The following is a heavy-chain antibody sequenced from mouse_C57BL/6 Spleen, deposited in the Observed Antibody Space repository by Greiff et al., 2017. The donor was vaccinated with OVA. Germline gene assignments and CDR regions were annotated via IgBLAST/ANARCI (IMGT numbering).Heavy chain of an antibody. D-gene: IGHD1-1*01. CDR3: ALIYYYGSSFDY. Sequence: EVQLQQSGPELVKPGASVKISCKASGYTFTDYYMNWVKQSHGKSLEWIGDINPNNGGTSYNQKFKGKATLTVDKSSSTAYMELRSLTSEASAVYYCALIYYYGSSFDYWGQGTTLTVSS. CDR2: INPNNGGT. J-gene: IGHJ2*01. CDR1: GYTFTDYY. V-gene: IGHV1-26*01.